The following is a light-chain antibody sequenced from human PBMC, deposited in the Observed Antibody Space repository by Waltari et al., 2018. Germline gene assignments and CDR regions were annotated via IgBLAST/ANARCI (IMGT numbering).Light chain of an antibody. J-gene: IGKJ2*01. V-gene: IGKV1-9*01. Sequence: DIQLTQSPSFLSASVGYRVTITCRASQGISSYLAWYQQKPGKAPNLLIYAASTLQSGVPSRFSGSGSGTEFTLTISSLQPEDFATYYCQQLNSYPYTFGQGTKLEIK. CDR3: QQLNSYPYT. CDR1: QGISSY. CDR2: AAS.